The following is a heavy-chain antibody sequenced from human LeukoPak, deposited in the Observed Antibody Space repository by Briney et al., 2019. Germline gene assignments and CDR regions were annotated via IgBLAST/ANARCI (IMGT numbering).Heavy chain of an antibody. Sequence: SETLSLTCTVSGGSISSYYWSWIRQPPGKGLEWIGYIHYSGSTTYNPSLKSRVTMSVDTSNNQFSLKLSSVTAADTAVYYCATIINITMIDNYYMDVWGKGTTVTVSS. CDR1: GGSISSYY. CDR2: IHYSGST. CDR3: ATIINITMIDNYYMDV. D-gene: IGHD3-22*01. V-gene: IGHV4-59*01. J-gene: IGHJ6*03.